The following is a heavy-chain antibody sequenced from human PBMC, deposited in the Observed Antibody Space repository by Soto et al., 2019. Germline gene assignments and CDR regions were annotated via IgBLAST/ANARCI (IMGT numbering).Heavy chain of an antibody. J-gene: IGHJ4*02. CDR3: ASWAGRSSTSFFSGPFDY. V-gene: IGHV3-30*03. D-gene: IGHD2-2*01. CDR2: ISYDGSNK. Sequence: QVQLVKSGGSVVQPGGSLRLSCAASGFTFNNHGMHWVRQAPGKGLEWVAVISYDGSNKYYADSMRGRLTISRDNSKNTLYLQMHSLRPEDTAVYYCASWAGRSSTSFFSGPFDYWGQGTLVTASS. CDR1: GFTFNNHG.